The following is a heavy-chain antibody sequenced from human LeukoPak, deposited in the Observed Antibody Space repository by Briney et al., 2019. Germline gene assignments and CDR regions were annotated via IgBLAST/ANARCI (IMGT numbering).Heavy chain of an antibody. V-gene: IGHV3-66*04. CDR2: IYSGGST. D-gene: IGHD6-19*01. CDR1: GFTVSTKY. Sequence: PGGSLRLSCAASGFTVSTKYMSWVRQAPGKGLEWVSVIYSGGSTYYADSVKGRFSISRDNSKNTLYLQMNSLRVEDTAVYYCARPKQWLGTFDIWGQGTMVTISS. CDR3: ARPKQWLGTFDI. J-gene: IGHJ3*02.